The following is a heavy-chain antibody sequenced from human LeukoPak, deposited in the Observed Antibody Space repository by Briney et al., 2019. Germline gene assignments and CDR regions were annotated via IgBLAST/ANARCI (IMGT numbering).Heavy chain of an antibody. J-gene: IGHJ4*02. CDR3: TNVDDY. V-gene: IGHV3-7*01. Sequence: GGSLRLSCAVSGLTFSSSWMDWVRQAPGKGLEWVASINPEGSEKYSADSVKGRFTISRDNAKNTLYLQMNSLRAEDTAMYYCTNVDDYWGQGTLVTVSS. CDR2: INPEGSEK. D-gene: IGHD5-12*01. CDR1: GLTFSSSW.